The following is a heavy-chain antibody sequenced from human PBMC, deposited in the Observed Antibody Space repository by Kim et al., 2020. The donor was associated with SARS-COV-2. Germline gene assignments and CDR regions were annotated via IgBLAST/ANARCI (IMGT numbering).Heavy chain of an antibody. J-gene: IGHJ4*02. Sequence: GGSLRLSCAASGFTFSSYAMHWVRQAPGKGLEWVAVISYDGSNKYYADSVKGRFTISRDNSKNTLYLQMNSLRAEDTAVYYCARGQIGHFLSHFDYWGQGTLVTVSS. CDR3: ARGQIGHFLSHFDY. CDR1: GFTFSSYA. V-gene: IGHV3-30-3*01. D-gene: IGHD2-21*01. CDR2: ISYDGSNK.